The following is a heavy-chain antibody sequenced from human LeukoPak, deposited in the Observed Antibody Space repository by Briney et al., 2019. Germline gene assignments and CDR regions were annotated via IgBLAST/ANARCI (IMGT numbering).Heavy chain of an antibody. V-gene: IGHV3-33*01. J-gene: IGHJ6*02. CDR1: GFTFSSYG. CDR3: ARDQYYYDSSGYYTPGYYGMDV. CDR2: IWYDGSNK. Sequence: GGSLRLSCAASGFTFSSYGMHWVRQAPGKGLEWVAVIWYDGSNKYYADSVKGRFTISRDNSKNTLYLQMNSLRAEDTAVYYCARDQYYYDSSGYYTPGYYGMDVWGQGTTVTVSS. D-gene: IGHD3-22*01.